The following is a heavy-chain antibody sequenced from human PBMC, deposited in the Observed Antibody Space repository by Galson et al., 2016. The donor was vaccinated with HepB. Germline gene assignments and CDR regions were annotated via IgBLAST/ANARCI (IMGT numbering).Heavy chain of an antibody. J-gene: IGHJ4*02. V-gene: IGHV1-18*04. Sequence: SVKVSCKASGYTFTSYGISWVRQAPGQGLEWMGWISAYNGNTNYAQKLQGRVTMTTDTSTSTAYMELRSLRSDDTAVYYCASYNWNYQYLGYWGPGTLVTVSS. CDR3: ASYNWNYQYLGY. D-gene: IGHD1-7*01. CDR1: GYTFTSYG. CDR2: ISAYNGNT.